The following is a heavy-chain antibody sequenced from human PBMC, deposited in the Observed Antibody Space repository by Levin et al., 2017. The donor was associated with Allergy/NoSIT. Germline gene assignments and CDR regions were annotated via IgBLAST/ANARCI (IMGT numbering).Heavy chain of an antibody. Sequence: SFAASGFTFSSYAMHWVRQAPGKGLEWVAVISYDGSNKYYADSVKGRFTISRDNSKNTLYLQMNSLRAEDTAVYYCARVSYSSSWYGENYYGMDVWGQGTTVTVSS. J-gene: IGHJ6*02. V-gene: IGHV3-30*04. CDR2: ISYDGSNK. CDR3: ARVSYSSSWYGENYYGMDV. D-gene: IGHD6-13*01. CDR1: GFTFSSYA.